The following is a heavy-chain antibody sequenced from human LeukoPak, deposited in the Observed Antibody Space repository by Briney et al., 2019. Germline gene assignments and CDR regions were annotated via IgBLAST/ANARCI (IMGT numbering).Heavy chain of an antibody. D-gene: IGHD3-10*01. J-gene: IGHJ4*02. Sequence: ASVKVSCKASGYTFTGNGITWVRQAPGQGLEWMGWISAYNGNTNYAQKLQGRVTMTTDTSTSTAYMELSSLRSEDAAVYYCARSGASDGSGSPTSVGYWGQGTLVTVSS. CDR1: GYTFTGNG. CDR2: ISAYNGNT. CDR3: ARSGASDGSGSPTSVGY. V-gene: IGHV1-18*01.